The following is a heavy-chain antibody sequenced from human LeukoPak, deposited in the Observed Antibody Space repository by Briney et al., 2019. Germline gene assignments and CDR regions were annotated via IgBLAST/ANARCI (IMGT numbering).Heavy chain of an antibody. CDR2: INPSGGST. J-gene: IGHJ4*02. Sequence: GASVKVSCKVSGYTFTSYYMHWVRQAPGQGLEWMGIINPSGGSTSYAQKFQGRVTMTRDMSTSTVYMELSSLRAEDTAVYYCAKVRPSGSLYYFDYWGQGTLVTVSS. CDR3: AKVRPSGSLYYFDY. CDR1: GYTFTSYY. D-gene: IGHD1-26*01. V-gene: IGHV1-46*01.